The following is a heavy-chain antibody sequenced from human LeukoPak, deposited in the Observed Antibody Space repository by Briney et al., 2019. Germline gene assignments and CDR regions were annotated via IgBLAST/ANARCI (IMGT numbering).Heavy chain of an antibody. J-gene: IGHJ3*02. CDR1: GFTFSSYW. V-gene: IGHV3-7*01. D-gene: IGHD5-18*01. CDR2: IKQDGSEK. Sequence: HPGGSLRLSCAASGFTFSSYWMSWVRQAPGKGLEWVANIKQDGSEKYYVDSVKGRFTVSRDNARNSLYLQMNSLRAEDTAVYYCASEQELWSYAFDMWGQGTMVAVSS. CDR3: ASEQELWSYAFDM.